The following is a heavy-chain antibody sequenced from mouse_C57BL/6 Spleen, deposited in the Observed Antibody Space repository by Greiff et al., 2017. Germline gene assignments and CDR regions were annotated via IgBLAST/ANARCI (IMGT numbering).Heavy chain of an antibody. CDR2: INPSTGGT. Sequence: EVQLQQSGPELVKPGASVKISCKASGYSFTGYWMNWVKQSPEKSLEWIGEINPSTGGTTYNQKFKVKATLTVDKSTSTAYMQLKRLTSDDSAVYYGAREGFLRAWFAYWGQGTLVTVSA. J-gene: IGHJ3*01. CDR1: GYSFTGYW. CDR3: AREGFLRAWFAY. V-gene: IGHV1-42*01. D-gene: IGHD1-1*01.